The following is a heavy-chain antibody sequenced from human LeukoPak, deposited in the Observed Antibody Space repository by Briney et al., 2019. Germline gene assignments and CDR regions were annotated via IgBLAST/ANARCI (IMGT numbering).Heavy chain of an antibody. Sequence: GESLKISCKGSGYSFTSNWIAWVRQMPGKGLEWMGIIYPDDSDTIYSPSFQGQVTISADKSISTTYLQWSSLKASDTAMYYCAKEGTTVVRRGYGMDVWGQGTSVTVSS. J-gene: IGHJ6*02. CDR1: GYSFTSNW. CDR2: IYPDDSDT. D-gene: IGHD4-23*01. V-gene: IGHV5-51*01. CDR3: AKEGTTVVRRGYGMDV.